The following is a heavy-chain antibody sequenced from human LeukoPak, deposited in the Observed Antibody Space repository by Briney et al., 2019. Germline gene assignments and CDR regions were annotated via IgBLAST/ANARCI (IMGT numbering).Heavy chain of an antibody. CDR3: ARGGWSYYYYMDV. D-gene: IGHD2-15*01. CDR1: GGSISSYY. V-gene: IGHV4-59*01. J-gene: IGHJ6*03. Sequence: PSETLSLTCTVSGGSISSYYWSWIRQPPGKGLEWIGYIYYSGSTNYNPSLKSRVTISVDTSKSQFSLKLSSVTAADTAVYYCARGGWSYYYYMDVWGKGTTVTISS. CDR2: IYYSGST.